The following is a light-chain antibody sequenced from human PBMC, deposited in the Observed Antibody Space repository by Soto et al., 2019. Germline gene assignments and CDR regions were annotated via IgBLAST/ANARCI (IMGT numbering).Light chain of an antibody. CDR1: NLGSKS. V-gene: IGLV3-21*02. CDR2: DDS. CDR3: QVWDDDSDHHV. Sequence: SYELTQPPSVSVAPGQTARITCGGDNLGSKSVHWYQQKPGQAPVLVVYDDSDRPSGIPEQFSGSNSGNTATLTISRVGAGDEADYYCQVWDDDSDHHVFGTGTKVTVL. J-gene: IGLJ1*01.